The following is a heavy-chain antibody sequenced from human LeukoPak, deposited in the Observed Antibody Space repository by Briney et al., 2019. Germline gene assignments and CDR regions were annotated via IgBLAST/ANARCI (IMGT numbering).Heavy chain of an antibody. D-gene: IGHD3-22*01. CDR3: ARVLTRYYDSSGYQNNGDY. CDR2: ISSSSSYI. Sequence: GGSLRLSCAASGFTFSSYEMNWVRQAPGKGLEWVSSISSSSSYIYYADSVKGRFTISRDNAKNSLYLQMNSLRAEDTAVYYCARVLTRYYDSSGYQNNGDYWGQGTLVTVSS. CDR1: GFTFSSYE. V-gene: IGHV3-21*01. J-gene: IGHJ4*02.